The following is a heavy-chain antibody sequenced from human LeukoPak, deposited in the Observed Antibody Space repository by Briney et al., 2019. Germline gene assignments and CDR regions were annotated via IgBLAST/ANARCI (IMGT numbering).Heavy chain of an antibody. CDR3: AKVDHSSAYPDY. Sequence: GGSLRLSCAASGVTFHDHAMHWVRQVPGKGLEWVSGISWNSGSIGYADSVKDRFTISRDNAKNSLYLQMNSLGPEDTALYYCAKVDHSSAYPDYRGQGTLVTVSS. V-gene: IGHV3-9*01. CDR1: GVTFHDHA. J-gene: IGHJ4*02. D-gene: IGHD3-22*01. CDR2: ISWNSGSI.